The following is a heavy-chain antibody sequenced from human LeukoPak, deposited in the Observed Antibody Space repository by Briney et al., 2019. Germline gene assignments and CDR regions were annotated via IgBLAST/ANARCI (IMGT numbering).Heavy chain of an antibody. CDR3: AREGEPSRGDAFDI. J-gene: IGHJ3*02. Sequence: SETLSLICAVYGGSFSGYYWSWIRQPPGKGLEWIGEIKHSGSTNYNPSLKSRVTISVDTSKNQFSLKLSSVTAADTAVYYCAREGEPSRGDAFDIWGQGTMVTVSS. CDR2: IKHSGST. D-gene: IGHD3-16*01. CDR1: GGSFSGYY. V-gene: IGHV4-34*01.